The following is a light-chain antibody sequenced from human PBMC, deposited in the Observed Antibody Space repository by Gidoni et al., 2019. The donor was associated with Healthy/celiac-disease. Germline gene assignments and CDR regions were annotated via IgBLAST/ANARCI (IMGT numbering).Light chain of an antibody. Sequence: SYELTQPPSVSVSPGQTASIPCPGDKLGDKYACWYQQRPGQSPVLVIYQDSKRPSGSPERFSGSNSGNTATLTLSGTQAMDEADYYGQAGDSSTAFGGGTKLTVL. CDR1: KLGDKY. CDR2: QDS. J-gene: IGLJ2*01. V-gene: IGLV3-1*01. CDR3: QAGDSSTA.